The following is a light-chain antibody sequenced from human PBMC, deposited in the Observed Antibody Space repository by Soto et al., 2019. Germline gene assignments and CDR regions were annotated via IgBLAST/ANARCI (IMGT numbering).Light chain of an antibody. Sequence: QSVLTQPPSASGTPGQRVTISCSGSSSNIGSNTVNWYQQLPGTAPKLPIYNNNQRPSGVPYRFSGSKSGTSASLAISGLQSEDEADYYCAAWDDSLNGLVFGTGTKLTVL. J-gene: IGLJ1*01. CDR2: NNN. CDR3: AAWDDSLNGLV. V-gene: IGLV1-44*01. CDR1: SSNIGSNT.